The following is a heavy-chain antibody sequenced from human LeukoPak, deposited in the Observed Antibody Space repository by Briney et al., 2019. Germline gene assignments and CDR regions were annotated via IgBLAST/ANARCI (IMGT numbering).Heavy chain of an antibody. J-gene: IGHJ4*02. D-gene: IGHD6-19*01. CDR2: IIPIFGTA. Sequence: SVKVSCKASRGTFSSYAISWVRQAPGQGLEWMGRIIPIFGTANYAQKFQGRVTITTDESTSTAYMELSSLRSEDTAVYYCARALESSGWYGGTDYWGQGTLVTV. V-gene: IGHV1-69*05. CDR1: RGTFSSYA. CDR3: ARALESSGWYGGTDY.